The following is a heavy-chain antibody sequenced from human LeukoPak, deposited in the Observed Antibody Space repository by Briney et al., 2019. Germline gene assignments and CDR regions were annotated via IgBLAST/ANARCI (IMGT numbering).Heavy chain of an antibody. CDR3: AKDRYNTAMVSFDY. Sequence: ESGGSLRLSCATSGFTFSNYGMHWVRQAPGKGLEWVAFIRSDGSKTYYADSVKGRFTISRDNSRNTLYLQMNSLRAEDTALYYCAKDRYNTAMVSFDYWGQGTLVTVSS. CDR1: GFTFSNYG. J-gene: IGHJ4*02. V-gene: IGHV3-30*02. CDR2: IRSDGSKT. D-gene: IGHD5-18*01.